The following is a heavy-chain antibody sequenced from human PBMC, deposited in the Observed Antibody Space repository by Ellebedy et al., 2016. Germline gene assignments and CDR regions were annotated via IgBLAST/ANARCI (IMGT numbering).Heavy chain of an antibody. CDR1: GFTVSGNY. CDR3: ARKRTNWGYPQSPLDI. Sequence: GESLKISCAASGFTVSGNYMSWVRQAPGKGLEWVSTLYSGGTILYADSVKGRFTISRDNSKNTLYLQMNSLTVEDTAVYYCARKRTNWGYPQSPLDIWGQGTMVTVSS. V-gene: IGHV3-66*01. D-gene: IGHD7-27*01. J-gene: IGHJ3*02. CDR2: LYSGGTI.